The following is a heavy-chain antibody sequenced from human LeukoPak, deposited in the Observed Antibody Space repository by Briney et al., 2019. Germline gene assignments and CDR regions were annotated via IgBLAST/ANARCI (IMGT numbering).Heavy chain of an antibody. CDR2: INPSGGST. D-gene: IGHD4-17*01. CDR1: GYTFTSYY. J-gene: IGHJ4*02. Sequence: GASVKVPCKASGYTFTSYYMHWVRQAPGQGLEWMGIINPSGGSTSYAQKFQGRVTMTRDTSTSTVYMELSSLRSEDTAVYYCARDMTTVTTPPHFDYWGQGTLVTVSS. CDR3: ARDMTTVTTPPHFDY. V-gene: IGHV1-46*01.